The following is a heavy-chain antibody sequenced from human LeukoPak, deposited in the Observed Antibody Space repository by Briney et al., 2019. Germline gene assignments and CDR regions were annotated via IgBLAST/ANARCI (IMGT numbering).Heavy chain of an antibody. CDR3: ASELQKLSSGWYKDY. Sequence: SVKVSCKASGGTFSSYASSWLRQAPGQGLEWMGRIIPFLGRANYAQKFQGRVTITADKSTSTAYMELSTLRSEDTAVYYCASELQKLSSGWYKDYSGQGTLVTVSS. CDR1: GGTFSSYA. V-gene: IGHV1-69*04. CDR2: IIPFLGRA. D-gene: IGHD6-19*01. J-gene: IGHJ4*02.